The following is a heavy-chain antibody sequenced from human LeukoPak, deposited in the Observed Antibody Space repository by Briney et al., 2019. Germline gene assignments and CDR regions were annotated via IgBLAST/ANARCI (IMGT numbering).Heavy chain of an antibody. Sequence: PGGSLRLSCAASGFTFSSYSMNWVRQAPGKGLEWVSSISSRGTYIYYAVSVKGRFTISRDNAKNSLYLQMNSLRAEDTAVYYCASWQSSTGCSQFCDGFDRWGQGTMVTVSS. D-gene: IGHD2-2*01. V-gene: IGHV3-21*01. CDR3: ASWQSSTGCSQFCDGFDR. J-gene: IGHJ3*01. CDR2: ISSRGTYI. CDR1: GFTFSSYS.